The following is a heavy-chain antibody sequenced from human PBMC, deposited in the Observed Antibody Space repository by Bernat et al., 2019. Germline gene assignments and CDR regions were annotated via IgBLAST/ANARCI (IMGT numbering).Heavy chain of an antibody. CDR2: ISGSGGST. CDR3: AKGDSGYDLTQYFDY. D-gene: IGHD5-12*01. J-gene: IGHJ4*02. CDR1: GFTFSSYA. Sequence: VQLVESGGGLVKPGGSLRLSCAASGFTFSSYAMSWVRQAPGKGLEWVSAISGSGGSTYYADSVKGRFTISRDNSKNTLYLQMNSLRAEDTAAYYCAKGDSGYDLTQYFDYWGQGTLVTVSS. V-gene: IGHV3-23*04.